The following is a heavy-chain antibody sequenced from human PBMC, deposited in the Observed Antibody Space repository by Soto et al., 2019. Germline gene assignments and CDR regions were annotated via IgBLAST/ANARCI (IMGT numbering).Heavy chain of an antibody. CDR3: VKEGWSGYDLVSANDY. V-gene: IGHV3-64D*08. CDR2: ISSNGGST. J-gene: IGHJ4*02. D-gene: IGHD5-12*01. Sequence: GGSLRLSCSASGFTFSSYAMHWVRQAPGKGLEYVSAISSNGGSTYYADSVKGRFTISRDNSKNTLYLQMSSLRAEDTAVYYCVKEGWSGYDLVSANDYWGQGTLVTVSS. CDR1: GFTFSSYA.